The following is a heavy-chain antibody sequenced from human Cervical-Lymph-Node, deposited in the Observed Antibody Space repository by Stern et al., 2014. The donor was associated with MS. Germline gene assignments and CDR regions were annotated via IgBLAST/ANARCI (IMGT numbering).Heavy chain of an antibody. D-gene: IGHD5/OR15-5a*01. CDR2: VNANGGSA. Sequence: QVQLVQSGAQVKKPGASVKVSCKGSGYTFIRYYIQWVRQAPGQGLEWMGIVNANGGSARYAQKFQGRVTMASDTSTSTVSMELSSLRSEDTAVYYCATLYDSSGIYGMEVWGQGTTVIVSS. J-gene: IGHJ6*02. V-gene: IGHV1-46*01. CDR1: GYTFIRYY. CDR3: ATLYDSSGIYGMEV.